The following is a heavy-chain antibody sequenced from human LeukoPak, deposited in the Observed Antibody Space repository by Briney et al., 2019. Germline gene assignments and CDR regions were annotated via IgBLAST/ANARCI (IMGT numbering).Heavy chain of an antibody. V-gene: IGHV4-59*08. Sequence: PSETLSLTCTISGGSISTYYWNWIRQPPGKGLEWIGYIYYSGSTHYNPSLKSRVAIFVDTSKNQFALKLRSVTAADTAVYYCARQVACTDCYANWFDPWGQGTLVTVSS. CDR3: ARQVACTDCYANWFDP. CDR1: GGSISTYY. D-gene: IGHD2-2*01. J-gene: IGHJ5*02. CDR2: IYYSGST.